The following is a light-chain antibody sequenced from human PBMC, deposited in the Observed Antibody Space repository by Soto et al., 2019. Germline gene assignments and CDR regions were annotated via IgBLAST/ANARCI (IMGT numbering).Light chain of an antibody. CDR1: SIDIGNYDF. CDR2: EVS. V-gene: IGLV2-14*01. J-gene: IGLJ3*02. Sequence: QSVLTQPASVSGSPGQSVTISCTGTSIDIGNYDFVSWYQQHPGKAPKLMIYEVSNRPSGVSHRFSGSKSGNTASLTISGLQDKDEADYYCSSYSSTATLEVFGGGTKLTVL. CDR3: SSYSSTATLEV.